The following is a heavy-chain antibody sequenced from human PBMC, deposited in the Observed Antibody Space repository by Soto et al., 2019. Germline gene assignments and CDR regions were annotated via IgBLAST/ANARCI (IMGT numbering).Heavy chain of an antibody. D-gene: IGHD3-10*01. Sequence: EVQLLESGGDLVQPGGSLRLPCAASGLNFSDYAMTWVRQAPGKGLEWVSSVSNRGDITYYADSVKGRFTISRDNSKNTLFMHINSLRAEDTALYYCARGDRGGSGSPASYYYSGLDVWGQGTTVTVSS. J-gene: IGHJ6*02. CDR3: ARGDRGGSGSPASYYYSGLDV. CDR1: GLNFSDYA. V-gene: IGHV3-23*01. CDR2: VSNRGDIT.